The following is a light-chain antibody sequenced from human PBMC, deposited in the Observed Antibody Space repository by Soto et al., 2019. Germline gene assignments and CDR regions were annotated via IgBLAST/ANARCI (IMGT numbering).Light chain of an antibody. V-gene: IGKV3-20*01. CDR3: QQYGISPRT. CDR2: ASS. CDR1: ESVSGGS. J-gene: IGKJ1*01. Sequence: EIVLAQSPGTLSLKPGERATLSCRASESVSGGSLAWYQQRPGQAPRLLIYASSSRATGIPDRFSGSGSGTDFTLTITRLEPEDFAVYYCQQYGISPRTFGQGTKV.